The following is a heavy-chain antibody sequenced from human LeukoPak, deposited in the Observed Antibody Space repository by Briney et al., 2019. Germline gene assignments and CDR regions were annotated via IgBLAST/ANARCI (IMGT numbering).Heavy chain of an antibody. D-gene: IGHD3-3*01. V-gene: IGHV4-39*01. CDR2: IYYSGST. Sequence: PSETLSLTCTVAGGSISSSSYYWGWIRQPPRKGLEWIGRIYYSGSTYYNPSLKSPVTISVDTSKNQFSLKLSSVTAADTAVYYCATTISGVLDPWGQGTLVTVSS. CDR3: ATTISGVLDP. J-gene: IGHJ5*02. CDR1: GGSISSSSYY.